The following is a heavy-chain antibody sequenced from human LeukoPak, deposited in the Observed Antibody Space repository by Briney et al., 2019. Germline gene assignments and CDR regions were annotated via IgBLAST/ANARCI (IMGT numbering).Heavy chain of an antibody. J-gene: IGHJ5*02. V-gene: IGHV1-69*13. CDR2: IIPILGTA. Sequence: SVKVSCKASGGTFSSYAISWVRQAPGQGLEWMGGIIPILGTANYAQKFQGRVTITADESTSTAYMELSSLRSEDTAVYYCASRPHDYGDYVEWFDPWGQGTLVTVSS. D-gene: IGHD4-17*01. CDR3: ASRPHDYGDYVEWFDP. CDR1: GGTFSSYA.